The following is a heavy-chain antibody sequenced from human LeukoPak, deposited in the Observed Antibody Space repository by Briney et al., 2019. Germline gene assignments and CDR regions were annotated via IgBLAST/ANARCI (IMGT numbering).Heavy chain of an antibody. J-gene: IGHJ6*03. CDR2: MNPNSGNT. Sequence: ASVKVSCKASGYTFTSYDINWARQATGQGLEWMGWMNPNSGNTGYAQKFQGRVTITRNTSISTAYMELSSLRSEDTAVYYCARGVTSYYYYYMDVWGKGTTVTVSS. V-gene: IGHV1-8*03. CDR1: GYTFTSYD. D-gene: IGHD3-3*01. CDR3: ARGVTSYYYYYMDV.